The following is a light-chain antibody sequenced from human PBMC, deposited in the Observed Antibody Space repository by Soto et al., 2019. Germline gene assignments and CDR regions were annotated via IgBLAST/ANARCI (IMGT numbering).Light chain of an antibody. CDR1: QSVPRSY. Sequence: EIVLTQSPGTLSLSPGERATLSCRASQSVPRSYLAWYQQKPGQAPRLLISGASSRAADIPDRFSGSGSGTDFTLTINRLEPEDFAVYYCQQYDSSPRTFGQGTKVE. CDR3: QQYDSSPRT. J-gene: IGKJ1*01. CDR2: GAS. V-gene: IGKV3-20*01.